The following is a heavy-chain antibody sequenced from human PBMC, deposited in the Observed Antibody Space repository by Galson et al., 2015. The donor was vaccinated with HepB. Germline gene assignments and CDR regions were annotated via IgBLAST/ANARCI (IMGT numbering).Heavy chain of an antibody. D-gene: IGHD4-17*01. CDR2: ISGNGGST. Sequence: SLRLSCADSGFSYNTYAMGWVRQAPGKGLEWVSTISGNGGSTYYADSVKGWFTISRDNSKNTLYLQMNSLRAEDTVIYYCAKGYGLFDCWGQGTLVTVSS. V-gene: IGHV3-23*01. CDR1: GFSYNTYA. J-gene: IGHJ5*01. CDR3: AKGYGLFDC.